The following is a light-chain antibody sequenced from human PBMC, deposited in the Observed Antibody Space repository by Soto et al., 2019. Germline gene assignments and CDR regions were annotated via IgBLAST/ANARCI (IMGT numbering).Light chain of an antibody. CDR1: QSVDSN. CDR2: DAS. J-gene: IGKJ1*01. Sequence: EIAMTQSPATLSVSPGERATLSCRASQSVDSNLAWYQQKPGQAPRLLMYDASTRATGIPARFSGSGSGTEFTLTISSLQSEDFTVYYCPVSKIWPRAFAQGTKVDI. CDR3: PVSKIWPRA. V-gene: IGKV3-15*01.